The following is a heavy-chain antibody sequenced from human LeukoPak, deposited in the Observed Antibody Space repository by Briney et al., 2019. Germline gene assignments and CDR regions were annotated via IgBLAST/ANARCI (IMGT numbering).Heavy chain of an antibody. CDR2: ISTSSIYI. CDR3: ARDLLEETNDY. D-gene: IGHD1-1*01. CDR1: GFTFSAYS. J-gene: IGHJ4*02. Sequence: GGSLRLSCAASGFTFSAYSMNWVRQAPGKGLEWVSSISTSSIYIYYADSVKGRFTVSRDNSKNTLYLQMNSLRAEDTAVYYCARDLLEETNDYWGQGTLVTVSS. V-gene: IGHV3-21*01.